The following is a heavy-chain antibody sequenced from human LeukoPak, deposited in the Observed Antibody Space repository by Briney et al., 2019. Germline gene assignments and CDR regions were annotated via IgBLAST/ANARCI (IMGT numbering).Heavy chain of an antibody. CDR3: ATGGAAPGTAWFDP. J-gene: IGHJ5*02. CDR2: INHSGST. Sequence: SETLSLTCAVYGGSLSGYYWSWIRQPPGKGLEWIGEINHSGSTNYNPSLKSRVTISVDTSKNQFSLKLSSVTAADTAVYYCATGGAAPGTAWFDPWGQGTLVTVSS. CDR1: GGSLSGYY. V-gene: IGHV4-34*01. D-gene: IGHD6-13*01.